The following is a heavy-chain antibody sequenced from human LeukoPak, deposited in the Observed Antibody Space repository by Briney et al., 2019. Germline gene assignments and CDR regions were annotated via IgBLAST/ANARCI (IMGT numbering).Heavy chain of an antibody. CDR1: GYTFTSYA. J-gene: IGHJ5*02. Sequence: ASVKVSCKASGYTFTSYAMHWVRQAPGQRLEWMGWINAGNGNTKYSQKFQGRVTITRDTSASTAYMELSSLRSEGTAVYYCARAKSIAVAGEVDWFDPWGQGTLVTVSS. V-gene: IGHV1-3*01. CDR3: ARAKSIAVAGEVDWFDP. CDR2: INAGNGNT. D-gene: IGHD6-19*01.